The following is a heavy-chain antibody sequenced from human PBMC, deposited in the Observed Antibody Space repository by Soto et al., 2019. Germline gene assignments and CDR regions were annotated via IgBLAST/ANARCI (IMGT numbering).Heavy chain of an antibody. CDR3: ARDGDGYGDYDY. J-gene: IGHJ4*02. CDR2: IYYSGST. D-gene: IGHD4-17*01. Sequence: PSETLSLTCTVSGGSISSGGYYWSWIRQHPGKGLEWIGYIYYSGSTYYNPSLKSRVTISVDTSKNQFSLKLSSVTAADTAVSYRARDGDGYGDYDYWGQGTLVTVS. V-gene: IGHV4-31*03. CDR1: GGSISSGGYY.